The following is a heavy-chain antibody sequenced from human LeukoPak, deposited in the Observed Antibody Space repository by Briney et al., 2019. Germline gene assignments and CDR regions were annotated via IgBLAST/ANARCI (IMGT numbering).Heavy chain of an antibody. J-gene: IGHJ4*02. CDR2: INPSGGST. CDR1: GYTFTSYY. V-gene: IGHV1-46*01. CDR3: ARGSGYCSSTSCYLRWGYFDY. D-gene: IGHD2-2*01. Sequence: GASVKVSCKASGYTFTSYYMHWVRQAPGQGLEWMGIINPSGGSTSYASKFQGRVTMTRDMSTSTVYMELSSLRSEDTAVYYCARGSGYCSSTSCYLRWGYFDYWGQGTLVSVSS.